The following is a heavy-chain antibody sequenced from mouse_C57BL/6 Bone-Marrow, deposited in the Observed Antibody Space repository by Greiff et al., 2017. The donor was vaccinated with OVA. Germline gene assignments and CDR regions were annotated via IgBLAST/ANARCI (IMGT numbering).Heavy chain of an antibody. CDR1: GYTFTTYW. V-gene: IGHV1-55*01. J-gene: IGHJ4*01. CDR3: ALYGIYERNALDY. CDR2: IYPGSGST. D-gene: IGHD2-1*01. Sequence: QVQLQQPGAELVKPGASVKMSCKASGYTFTTYWITWVKQRLGQGLEWIGDIYPGSGSTNYNEKFKSKATLTVEKSSSTAYMQLSSLTSEDSAVYYSALYGIYERNALDYWGQGTTLTVSS.